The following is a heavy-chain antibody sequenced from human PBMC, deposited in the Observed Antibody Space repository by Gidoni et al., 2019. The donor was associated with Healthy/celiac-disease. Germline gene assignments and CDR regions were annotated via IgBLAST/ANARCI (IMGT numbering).Heavy chain of an antibody. J-gene: IGHJ4*02. CDR1: GFTFSSYG. Sequence: QVQLVESGGGVVQPGRSLRLSCAASGFTFSSYGMHWVRQAPGKGLEWVAVISYDGSNNYYADSVKGRFTISRDNSKNTLYLQMNSLRAEDTAVYFCAREDTVTLVDYWGQGTLVTVSS. V-gene: IGHV3-30*19. CDR2: ISYDGSNN. CDR3: AREDTVTLVDY. D-gene: IGHD4-17*01.